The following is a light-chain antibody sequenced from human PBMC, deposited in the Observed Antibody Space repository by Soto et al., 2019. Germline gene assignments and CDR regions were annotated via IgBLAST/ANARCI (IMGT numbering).Light chain of an antibody. V-gene: IGLV2-14*03. J-gene: IGLJ3*02. CDR1: TSDVGGYDY. Sequence: SALTQPASVSGSPGQSITISCTGTTSDVGGYDYVSWYQHHPGNAPKLVISDVSDRPSGVSNRFSGSKSGNTASLTISGLQAEDEADYYCSSYTTSRTWVFGGGTKLTVL. CDR3: SSYTTSRTWV. CDR2: DVS.